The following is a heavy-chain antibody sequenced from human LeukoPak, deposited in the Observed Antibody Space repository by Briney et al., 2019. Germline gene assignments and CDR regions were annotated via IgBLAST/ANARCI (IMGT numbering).Heavy chain of an antibody. D-gene: IGHD2-21*01. CDR3: ARDFNYGGECYYFDY. J-gene: IGHJ4*02. CDR1: GGTFSSYA. CDR2: IIPIFGTA. V-gene: IGHV1-69*05. Sequence: SVKVSCKASGGTFSSYAISWVRQAPGQGLEWMGGIIPIFGTANYAQKFQGRVTITTDESTSTAYMELSSLRSEDTAVYYCARDFNYGGECYYFDYWGQGTLVTVSS.